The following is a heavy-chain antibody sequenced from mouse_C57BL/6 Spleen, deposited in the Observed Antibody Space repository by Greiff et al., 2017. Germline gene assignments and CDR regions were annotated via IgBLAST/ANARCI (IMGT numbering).Heavy chain of an antibody. CDR3: GRTGYGPPYFDD. Sequence: QVQLQQSGAELVRPGASVKMSCKASGYTFTSYYMRWVKQTPRQGLEWIGAIYPGNGDTSYNQKFKGKATLTVDTSSSTAYMQLSSLTSEDSAVNFCGRTGYGPPYFDDWGKGTTLTVSS. CDR2: IYPGNGDT. J-gene: IGHJ2*01. D-gene: IGHD1-1*01. V-gene: IGHV1-12*01. CDR1: GYTFTSYY.